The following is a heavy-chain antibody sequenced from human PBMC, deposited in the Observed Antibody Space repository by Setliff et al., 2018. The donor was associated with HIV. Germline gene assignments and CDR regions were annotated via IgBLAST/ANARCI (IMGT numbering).Heavy chain of an antibody. D-gene: IGHD6-19*01. CDR1: GVSISSGSYY. CDR2: IYTSGST. Sequence: SETLSLTCTVSGVSISSGSYYWSWIRQPAGKGLEWIGHIYTSGSTNYNPSLKSRVTISMDTSKNQFSLKLGSVTAADTAVYYCAKRYITGAAYFDSWCQGTLVTVSS. CDR3: AKRYITGAAYFDS. V-gene: IGHV4-61*09. J-gene: IGHJ4*02.